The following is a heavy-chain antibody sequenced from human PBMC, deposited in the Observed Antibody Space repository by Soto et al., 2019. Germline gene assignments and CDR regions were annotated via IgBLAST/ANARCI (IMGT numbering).Heavy chain of an antibody. D-gene: IGHD3-3*02. Sequence: QLQLQESGPGLVKPSETLSLTCTVSGGSISSSSYYWGWIRQPPGKGLEWIGSIYYSGSTYYNPSLKSRVTTSVATSKNQFSLKLSSVTAADTAVYYCASPKIAFYNWFDPWGQGTLVTVSS. J-gene: IGHJ5*02. CDR2: IYYSGST. CDR1: GGSISSSSYY. CDR3: ASPKIAFYNWFDP. V-gene: IGHV4-39*01.